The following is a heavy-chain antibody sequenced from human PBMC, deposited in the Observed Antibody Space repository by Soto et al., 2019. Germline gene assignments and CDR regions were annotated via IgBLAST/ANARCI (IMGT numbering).Heavy chain of an antibody. CDR2: ISGSGGST. Sequence: EVQLLESGGGLVQPGGSLRLSCAASGFTFSSYAMSWVRQAPGKGLEWVSAISGSGGSTYYADSVKGRFTISRDNSKNTLYLQMNSLRAEDTAVYYCAKDLSSVWELLLLFDYWGQGTLVTVSS. CDR3: AKDLSSVWELLLLFDY. J-gene: IGHJ4*02. V-gene: IGHV3-23*01. CDR1: GFTFSSYA. D-gene: IGHD1-26*01.